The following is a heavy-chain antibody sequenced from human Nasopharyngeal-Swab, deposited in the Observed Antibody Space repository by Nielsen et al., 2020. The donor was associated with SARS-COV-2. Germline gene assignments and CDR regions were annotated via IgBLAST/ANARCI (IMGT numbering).Heavy chain of an antibody. CDR3: ASSNYGGGY. V-gene: IGHV3-7*01. CDR1: GFPFSSYW. D-gene: IGHD4-23*01. Sequence: AGWLRLCCAASGFPFSSYWLSWVRQAPGKGLEWVTNIKQDGSEKYYVDSVKGRFPISRANAKNSLYLQMNSLRVEDTAVYICASSNYGGGYWGQGTLVTVSS. CDR2: IKQDGSEK. J-gene: IGHJ4*02.